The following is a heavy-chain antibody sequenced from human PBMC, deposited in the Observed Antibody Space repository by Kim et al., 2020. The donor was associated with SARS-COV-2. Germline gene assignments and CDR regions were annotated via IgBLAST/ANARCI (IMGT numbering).Heavy chain of an antibody. J-gene: IGHJ4*02. Sequence: GGSLRLSCAASGFTFSSYGMHWVRQAPGKGLEWVAVITNGGSNKYYADSVKGRFTISRDNSKNTLYLQMNSLRAEDTAVYYCAKDLFLAVTGTEYWGQGTLVTVSS. D-gene: IGHD6-19*01. V-gene: IGHV3-30*18. CDR1: GFTFSSYG. CDR3: AKDLFLAVTGTEY. CDR2: ITNGGSNK.